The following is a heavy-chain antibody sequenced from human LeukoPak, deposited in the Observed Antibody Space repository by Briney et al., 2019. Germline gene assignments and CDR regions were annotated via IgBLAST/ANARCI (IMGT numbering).Heavy chain of an antibody. V-gene: IGHV4-34*01. Sequence: PSETLSLTCAVYGGSFSGYYWSWIRQPPGKGLEWIGEINHSGSTNYNPSLKSRVTISVDASKNQFSLKLSSVTAADTAVYYCARGLEVRGVIGYYYYYMAVWGKGTTVTVSS. J-gene: IGHJ6*03. CDR1: GGSFSGYY. D-gene: IGHD3-10*01. CDR2: INHSGST. CDR3: ARGLEVRGVIGYYYYYMAV.